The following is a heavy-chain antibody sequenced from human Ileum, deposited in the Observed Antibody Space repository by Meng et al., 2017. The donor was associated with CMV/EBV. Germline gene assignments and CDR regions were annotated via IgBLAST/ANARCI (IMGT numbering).Heavy chain of an antibody. CDR2: INPNRGVT. CDR1: GYTLTCYY. J-gene: IGHJ3*01. Sequence: ASVKVSCKASGYTLTCYYLHWVRQAPGQGVEWMGWINPNRGVTSYAQKLKGRVTMTRDTSSSTAYMKLSRMSSDDTAVYYCARENYNWITATRGGAFDVWGQGTMVTVSS. D-gene: IGHD1-20*01. V-gene: IGHV1-2*02. CDR3: ARENYNWITATRGGAFDV.